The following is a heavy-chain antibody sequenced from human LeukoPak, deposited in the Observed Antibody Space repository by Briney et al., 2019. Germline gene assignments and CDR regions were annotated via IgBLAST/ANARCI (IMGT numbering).Heavy chain of an antibody. CDR2: INHSGST. V-gene: IGHV4-34*01. Sequence: SETLSLTCAVYGGSFSGYYWSWIRQPPGKGLEGIGEINHSGSTNYNPSLKSRVTISVDTSKNQFSLKLSSVTAADTAVYYCARLALRNQLLYFHYYGMDVWGQGTTVTVSS. CDR1: GGSFSGYY. D-gene: IGHD2-2*02. CDR3: ARLALRNQLLYFHYYGMDV. J-gene: IGHJ6*02.